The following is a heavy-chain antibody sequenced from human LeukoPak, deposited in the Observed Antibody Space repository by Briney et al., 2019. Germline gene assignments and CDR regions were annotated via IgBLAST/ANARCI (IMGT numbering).Heavy chain of an antibody. CDR2: INAYNGNT. V-gene: IGHV1-18*01. CDR3: ARSPITVTRSDF. Sequence: ASVKVSCKASGYTFTSYGISWVRQAPGQGLEWMGWINAYNGNTNYAQKLQGRITVTTDTSTTTAYMELRSLRSDDTAVYYCARSPITVTRSDFWGQGTLVTVSS. D-gene: IGHD4-17*01. CDR1: GYTFTSYG. J-gene: IGHJ4*02.